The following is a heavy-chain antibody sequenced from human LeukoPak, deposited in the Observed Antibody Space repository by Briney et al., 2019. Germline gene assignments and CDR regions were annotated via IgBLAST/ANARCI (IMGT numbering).Heavy chain of an antibody. CDR3: AREVVYDSSSYEN. Sequence: SETLSLTCTVSGYSISSAYYWGWIRQSPGKGLEWIGSIYHSGSSYYNPSLKSRVTISVDTSKNQFSLKLSSVTAADTAAYYCAREVVYDSSSYENWGQGTLVTVSS. CDR2: IYHSGSS. CDR1: GYSISSAYY. D-gene: IGHD3-22*01. V-gene: IGHV4-38-2*02. J-gene: IGHJ4*02.